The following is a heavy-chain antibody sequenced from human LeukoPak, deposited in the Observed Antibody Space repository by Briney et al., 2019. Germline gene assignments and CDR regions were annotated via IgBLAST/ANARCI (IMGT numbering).Heavy chain of an antibody. V-gene: IGHV4-4*07. CDR1: GGSISSYY. CDR2: IYTSGST. Sequence: SETLSLTCTVSGGSISSYYWSWIRQPAGKGLEWIGRIYTSGSTNYNPSLKSRVTMSVDTSKNQFSLKLSSVTAADTAVYYCARAAEGFWSGYYEYYFDYWGQGTLVTVSS. D-gene: IGHD3-3*01. J-gene: IGHJ4*02. CDR3: ARAAEGFWSGYYEYYFDY.